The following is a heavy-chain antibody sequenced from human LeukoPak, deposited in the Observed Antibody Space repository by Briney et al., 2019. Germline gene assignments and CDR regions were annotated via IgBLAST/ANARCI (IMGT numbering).Heavy chain of an antibody. Sequence: ASVKVSCKASGYTFTNYDINWVRQATGQGLEWMGWMNPNSGNTGYAQKFQGRVTITRNTSISTAYMELSSLRSEDTAVYYCARGLYYYDSSGYYYPPHFDYWGQGTLVTVSS. CDR3: ARGLYYYDSSGYYYPPHFDY. J-gene: IGHJ4*02. V-gene: IGHV1-8*03. D-gene: IGHD3-22*01. CDR1: GYTFTNYD. CDR2: MNPNSGNT.